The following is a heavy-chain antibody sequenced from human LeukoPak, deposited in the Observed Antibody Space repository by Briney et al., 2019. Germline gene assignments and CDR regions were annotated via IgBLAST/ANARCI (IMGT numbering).Heavy chain of an antibody. Sequence: PSQTLSLTCTVSGGSISSGSYYWSWIRQPAGKGLEWIGRIYTSGSTNYNPSLKSRVTISVDTSKNQFSLKLSSVTAADTAVYYCARVGWELQSAFDIWGQGTMVTVSS. D-gene: IGHD1-26*01. CDR3: ARVGWELQSAFDI. CDR1: GGSISSGSYY. J-gene: IGHJ3*02. V-gene: IGHV4-61*02. CDR2: IYTSGST.